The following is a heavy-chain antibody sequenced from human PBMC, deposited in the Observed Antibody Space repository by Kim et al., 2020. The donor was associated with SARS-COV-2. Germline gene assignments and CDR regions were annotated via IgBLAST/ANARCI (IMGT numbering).Heavy chain of an antibody. CDR3: ASRAGGCEEERFDY. V-gene: IGHV4-59*08. Sequence: SETLSLTCAVYGGSISNYYWFWIRQPPGRGLEFLAEIHHSGNTDHNPSLRSRLTISVDPSRNQFSLNLSSVTAADTAVYYCASRAGGCEEERFDYWGQGT. D-gene: IGHD1-26*01. CDR1: GGSISNYY. CDR2: IHHSGNT. J-gene: IGHJ4*02.